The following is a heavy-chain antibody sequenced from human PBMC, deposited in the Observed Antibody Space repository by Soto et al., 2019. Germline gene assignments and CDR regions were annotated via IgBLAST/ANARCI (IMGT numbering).Heavy chain of an antibody. CDR2: IIVRGDVL. CDR1: GFTFTDYF. CDR3: ASKRAQDIRFHS. V-gene: IGHV3-11*01. D-gene: IGHD2-15*01. Sequence: QVQLVESWGGLVKPGGSLRLSCAASGFTFTDYFLSWIRQIPGKRLVWISYIIVRGDVLHYLDSVKGRITTSRDNANNSVFMKMDSLRVEDSAISSYASKRAQDIRFHSWRQGPLVTVSA. J-gene: IGHJ5*01.